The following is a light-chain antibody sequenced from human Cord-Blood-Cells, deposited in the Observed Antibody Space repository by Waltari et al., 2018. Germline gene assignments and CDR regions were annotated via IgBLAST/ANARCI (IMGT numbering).Light chain of an antibody. CDR2: AAF. V-gene: IGKV1D-12*01. CDR1: QGISSW. Sequence: DIQMTQSPSSVSASVGDRLTITCRASQGISSWLAWYQQKPGNVPKLLIYAAFSLQSGVPSRFRGSGSGTVFTLTISRLQPENFTTYYCHQANSFPLLTFGGGTKVRI. J-gene: IGKJ4*01. CDR3: HQANSFPLLT.